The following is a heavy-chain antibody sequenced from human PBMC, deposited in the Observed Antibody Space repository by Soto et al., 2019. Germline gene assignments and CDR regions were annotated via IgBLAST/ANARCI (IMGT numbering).Heavy chain of an antibody. D-gene: IGHD2-15*01. CDR2: INHSGIT. Sequence: PSETLSLTCTVSGGSFSGYFWTWIRQPPGKGLEWLAEINHSGITNYNPSVESRVSMSVDTSKNQFSLRLYSVTAADTAVYYCATVVVAATRHTDFDSWGQGTLVTVSS. V-gene: IGHV4-34*01. J-gene: IGHJ4*02. CDR3: ATVVVAATRHTDFDS. CDR1: GGSFSGYF.